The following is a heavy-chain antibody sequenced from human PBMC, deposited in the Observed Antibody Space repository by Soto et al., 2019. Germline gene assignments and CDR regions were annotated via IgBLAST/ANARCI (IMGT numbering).Heavy chain of an antibody. CDR1: GDTDTNYV. CDR3: EAEMTFGKLSVV. D-gene: IGHD3-16*02. Sequence: QVQLVQSGAEVKKPGSSVKVSCKASGDTDTNYVISWVRQAPGQGLEWMGGIFPKFGTTYSAQKLQDRLTSTADESTSTVYMQLSSLRLDATAVYYCEAEMTFGKLSVVWGQGTTVTVSS. J-gene: IGHJ6*02. CDR2: IFPKFGTT. V-gene: IGHV1-69*01.